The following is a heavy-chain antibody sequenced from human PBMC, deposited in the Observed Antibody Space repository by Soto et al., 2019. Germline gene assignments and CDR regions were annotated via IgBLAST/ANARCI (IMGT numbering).Heavy chain of an antibody. CDR3: ARDFSSSWNYYYYGMAV. CDR2: IYYSGST. Sequence: SETLSLTCTVSGGSVSSGSYYWSWIRQPPGKGLEWIGYIYYSGSTNYNPSLKSRVTISVDTSKNQFSLKLSSVTAADTAVYYCARDFSSSWNYYYYGMAVWGQGTTVTVSS. CDR1: GGSVSSGSYY. D-gene: IGHD6-13*01. J-gene: IGHJ6*02. V-gene: IGHV4-61*01.